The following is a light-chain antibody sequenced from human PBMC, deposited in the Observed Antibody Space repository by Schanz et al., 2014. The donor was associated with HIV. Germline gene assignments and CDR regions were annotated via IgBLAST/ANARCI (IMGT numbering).Light chain of an antibody. J-gene: IGLJ3*02. CDR2: AND. V-gene: IGLV1-40*01. Sequence: QSVLTQPPSVSAAPGQRVTISCTGSNSDIGARYDVHWYKQLPGTAPKLLIYANDNRPSGVPDRFSGSKSGTSASLAISGLRSEDEADYHCAAWDDRLSGWVFGGGTKLTVL. CDR3: AAWDDRLSGWV. CDR1: NSDIGARYD.